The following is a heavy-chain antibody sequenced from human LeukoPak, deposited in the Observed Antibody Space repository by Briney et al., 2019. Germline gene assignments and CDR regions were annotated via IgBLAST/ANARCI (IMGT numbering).Heavy chain of an antibody. D-gene: IGHD4-17*01. CDR2: IYTSGST. CDR1: GGSISCGSYY. J-gene: IGHJ4*02. V-gene: IGHV4-61*02. Sequence: SSQTLALTCGVSGGSISCGSYYRSWIRQPAGKGLEWIGRIYTSGSTNYNPSLKSRVTISVDTSKIQFSLKLSSVTAADTAVYYCARESIYGDYGHWGQGTLVTVSS. CDR3: ARESIYGDYGH.